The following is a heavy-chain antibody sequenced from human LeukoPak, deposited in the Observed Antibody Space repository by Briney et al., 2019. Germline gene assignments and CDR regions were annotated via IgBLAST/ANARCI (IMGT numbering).Heavy chain of an antibody. CDR1: GFTFSSYA. V-gene: IGHV3-23*01. J-gene: IGHJ4*02. CDR2: ISGSGGST. Sequence: GGSLRLSCAASGFTFSSYAMSWVRQAPGKGLEWVSAISGSGGSTYYADSVKGRFTISRDNSKNTLYLQMNSLRAEDTAVYYCAKSWDTVTRGRTYFDYWGQGTLVTASS. D-gene: IGHD4-17*01. CDR3: AKSWDTVTRGRTYFDY.